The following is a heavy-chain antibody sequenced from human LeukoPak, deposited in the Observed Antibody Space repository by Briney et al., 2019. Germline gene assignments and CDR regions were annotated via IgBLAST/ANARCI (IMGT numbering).Heavy chain of an antibody. V-gene: IGHV3-21*01. J-gene: IGHJ4*01. Sequence: PGGSLRLSCAASGFTFSSYIMNCVRQAPGKGLEWVSSISSSSSYIYYADSVKGRFTISRDNAKNSLYLQMNRLRAEDTAVYYCARDEAAGTVYWGHGSLVTVSS. CDR1: GFTFSSYI. D-gene: IGHD6-13*01. CDR2: ISSSSSYI. CDR3: ARDEAAGTVY.